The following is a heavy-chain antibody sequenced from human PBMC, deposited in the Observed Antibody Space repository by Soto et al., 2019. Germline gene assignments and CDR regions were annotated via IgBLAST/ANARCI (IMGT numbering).Heavy chain of an antibody. CDR3: ARRGLGYCGDAGCYGWFDP. D-gene: IGHD2-15*01. V-gene: IGHV1-3*01. Sequence: ASVKVSCKASGYTFTSYAMHWVRQAPGQRLEWMGWINAGNGNTKYSQKFQGRVTITRDTSASTAYMELSSLRSEDTAVYYCARRGLGYCGDAGCYGWFDPWGQGTLVTVSS. CDR2: INAGNGNT. CDR1: GYTFTSYA. J-gene: IGHJ5*02.